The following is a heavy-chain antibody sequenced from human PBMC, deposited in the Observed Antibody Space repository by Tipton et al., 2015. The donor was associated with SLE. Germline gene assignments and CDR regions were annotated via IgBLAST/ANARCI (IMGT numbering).Heavy chain of an antibody. D-gene: IGHD3-10*01. CDR1: GFTFDDYT. CDR3: AKDFGLGQYYYMDV. Sequence: SLRLSCAASGFTFDDYTMHWVRQAPGKGLEWVSLISWDAGSTYYADSVKGRFTISRDNSKNSLYLQMNSLRTEDTALYYCAKDFGLGQYYYMDVWGKGTTVAVSS. V-gene: IGHV3-43*01. J-gene: IGHJ6*03. CDR2: ISWDAGST.